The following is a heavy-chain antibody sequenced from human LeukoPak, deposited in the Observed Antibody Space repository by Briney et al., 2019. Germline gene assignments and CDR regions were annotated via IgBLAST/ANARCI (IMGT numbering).Heavy chain of an antibody. J-gene: IGHJ4*02. D-gene: IGHD3-9*01. Sequence: GGSLRLSCAASGFTFSSYGVHWVRQAPGKGLEWVAVIWYDGSNKYYADSVKGRFTISRDNSKNTLYLQMNSLRAEDTAVYYCARDSDILTGYSFDYWGQGTLVTVSS. V-gene: IGHV3-33*01. CDR3: ARDSDILTGYSFDY. CDR1: GFTFSSYG. CDR2: IWYDGSNK.